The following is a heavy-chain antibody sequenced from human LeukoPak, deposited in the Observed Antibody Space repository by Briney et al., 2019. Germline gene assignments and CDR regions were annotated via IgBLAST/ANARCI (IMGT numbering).Heavy chain of an antibody. CDR1: GFTFSSYS. J-gene: IGHJ3*02. Sequence: GGSLRLSCAASGFTFSSYSMNWVRQAPGKGLEWVSSISSSSSYIYYADSVKGRFTISRDNAKNSLYLQMNSLRAEDTAVYYCARDLILKTTVVVRACAFDIWGQGTMVTVSS. V-gene: IGHV3-21*01. CDR2: ISSSSSYI. CDR3: ARDLILKTTVVVRACAFDI. D-gene: IGHD4-23*01.